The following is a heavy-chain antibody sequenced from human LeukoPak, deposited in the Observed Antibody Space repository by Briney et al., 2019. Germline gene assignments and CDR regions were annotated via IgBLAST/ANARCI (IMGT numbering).Heavy chain of an antibody. CDR1: GGTFSSYA. CDR3: ARVSGATTVTIVFDY. Sequence: SVKVSCKASGGTFSSYAISWVRQAPGQGLEWMGGIIPIFGTANYAQKFQGRVTITADESTSTAYMELSSLRSEDTAVYYCARVSGATTVTIVFDYWGQGTLVTVSP. CDR2: IIPIFGTA. V-gene: IGHV1-69*13. J-gene: IGHJ4*02. D-gene: IGHD4-17*01.